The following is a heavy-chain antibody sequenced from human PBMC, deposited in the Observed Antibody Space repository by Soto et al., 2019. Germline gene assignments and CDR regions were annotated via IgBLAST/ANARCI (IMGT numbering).Heavy chain of an antibody. J-gene: IGHJ6*01. CDR2: LNPSAGNT. CDR3: ARGRGTTAWLLYYALDV. D-gene: IGHD1-1*01. CDR1: GYTLSNYY. Sequence: QVQLVQSGAEVKKPGASVTVSCKASGYTLSNYYIHWVRQAPGQGLEWMGILNPSAGNTNYARKFQSRVTVTRDTSTDTVYMELNSLRSEDTAVYYCARGRGTTAWLLYYALDVWGQGTTVIVSS. V-gene: IGHV1-46*01.